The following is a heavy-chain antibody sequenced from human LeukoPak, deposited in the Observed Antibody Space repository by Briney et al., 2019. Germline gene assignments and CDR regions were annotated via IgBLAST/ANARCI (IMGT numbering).Heavy chain of an antibody. CDR2: IYSSGST. CDR3: ARRAGAYSHPYDY. V-gene: IGHV3-53*01. D-gene: IGHD4/OR15-4a*01. J-gene: IGHJ4*02. CDR1: GFTVSSDS. Sequence: GGSLRLSCTVSGFTVSSDSMSWVRQAPGKGLEWVSFIYSSGSTHYSDSVKGRFTISRDNSKNTLYLQMNSLRAEDTAVYYCARRAGAYSHPYDYWGQGTLVTVSS.